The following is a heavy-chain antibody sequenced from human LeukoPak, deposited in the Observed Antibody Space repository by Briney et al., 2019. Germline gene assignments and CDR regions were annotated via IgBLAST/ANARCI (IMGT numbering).Heavy chain of an antibody. CDR3: ARVGGITLALAPSPFPDYNYYYMDV. Sequence: GGSLRLSCAASGFTFSSYSMNWVRQAPGKGLEGVSSISSRRSYKYYTDSGKGRITISRNNVKKSLYLQMNSLRAEDTAVYYCARVGGITLALAPSPFPDYNYYYMDVWGKGTTVTISS. V-gene: IGHV3-21*01. D-gene: IGHD3-10*01. CDR1: GFTFSSYS. J-gene: IGHJ6*03. CDR2: ISSRRSYK.